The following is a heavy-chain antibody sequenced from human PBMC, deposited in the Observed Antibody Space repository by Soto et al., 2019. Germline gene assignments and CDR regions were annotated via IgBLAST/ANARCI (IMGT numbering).Heavy chain of an antibody. CDR3: AREALKNYDSWSGYRWFDP. CDR2: INAGNGNT. CDR1: GYTFTSYA. J-gene: IGHJ5*02. Sequence: ASVKVSCKASGYTFTSYAMHWVGQAPGQRLEWMGWINAGNGNTKYSQKFQGRVTITRDTSASTAYMELSSLRSEDTAVYYCAREALKNYDSWSGYRWFDPWGQGTLVTVSS. V-gene: IGHV1-3*01. D-gene: IGHD3-3*01.